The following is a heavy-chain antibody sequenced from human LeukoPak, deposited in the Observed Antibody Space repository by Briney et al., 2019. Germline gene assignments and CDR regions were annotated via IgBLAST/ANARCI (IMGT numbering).Heavy chain of an antibody. D-gene: IGHD3-22*01. CDR1: GFTFSYYW. J-gene: IGHJ6*02. CDR3: ARESGEEYYYDSSGYYYYYYGMDV. V-gene: IGHV4-4*07. Sequence: PGGSLRLSCAASGFTFSYYWMSWIRQPAGKGLEWIGRIYTSGSTNYNPSLKSRVTISVDTSKNQFSLKLSSVTAADTAVYYCARESGEEYYYDSSGYYYYYYGMDVWGQGTTVTVSS. CDR2: IYTSGST.